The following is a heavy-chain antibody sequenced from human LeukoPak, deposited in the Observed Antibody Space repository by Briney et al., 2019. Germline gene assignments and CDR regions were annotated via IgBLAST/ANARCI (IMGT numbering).Heavy chain of an antibody. Sequence: GGSLRLSCVASGFSFSTTWMHWFRQAPGKGLVWVSRINSDGTGIIYADSVKGRFTISRDNAKNTLFLQMNSLRAEDTAVYSCARDHYYSVDYWGQGTLVTVSS. D-gene: IGHD5/OR15-5a*01. CDR2: INSDGTGI. CDR1: GFSFSTTW. J-gene: IGHJ4*02. V-gene: IGHV3-74*01. CDR3: ARDHYYSVDY.